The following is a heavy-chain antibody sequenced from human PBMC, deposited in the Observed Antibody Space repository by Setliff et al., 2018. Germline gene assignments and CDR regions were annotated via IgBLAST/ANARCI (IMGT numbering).Heavy chain of an antibody. J-gene: IGHJ4*02. D-gene: IGHD6-19*01. Sequence: GGSLRLSCAASGFTFSDHYMDWVRQAPGKGLEWVGRTRTKARIYTTQHAASVKGRFYISRDDSKNSLYLQMNSLRAEDTAVYYCATSDWYAAFDHWGQGTLVTVSS. CDR2: TRTKARIYTT. CDR1: GFTFSDHY. V-gene: IGHV3-72*01. CDR3: ATSDWYAAFDH.